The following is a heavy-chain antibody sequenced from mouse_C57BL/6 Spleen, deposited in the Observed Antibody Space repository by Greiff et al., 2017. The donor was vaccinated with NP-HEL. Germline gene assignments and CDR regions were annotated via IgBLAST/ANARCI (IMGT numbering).Heavy chain of an antibody. V-gene: IGHV5-4*01. CDR1: GFTFSSYA. CDR3: ARERDYYGSFAY. Sequence: EVKLMESGGGLVKPGGSLKLSCAASGFTFSSYAMSWVRQTPEKRLEWVATISDGGSYTYYPDNVKGRFTISRDNAKNNLYLQMSHLKSEDTAMYYCARERDYYGSFAYWGQGTLVTVSA. D-gene: IGHD1-1*01. CDR2: ISDGGSYT. J-gene: IGHJ3*01.